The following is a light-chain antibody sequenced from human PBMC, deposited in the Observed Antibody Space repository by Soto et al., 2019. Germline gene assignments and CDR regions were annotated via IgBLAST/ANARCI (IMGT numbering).Light chain of an antibody. CDR3: KQYNNWPR. CDR2: GAS. V-gene: IGKV3-15*01. CDR1: QSVSSN. J-gene: IGKJ3*01. Sequence: EIVMTQSPATLSVSPGERATLSCRASQSVSSNLAWYQQKPGQAPRLLIYGASTRATGIPARFSGSGSGTEFNLTISSLQSEDFAVYYCKQYNNWPRFGPGTKVDIK.